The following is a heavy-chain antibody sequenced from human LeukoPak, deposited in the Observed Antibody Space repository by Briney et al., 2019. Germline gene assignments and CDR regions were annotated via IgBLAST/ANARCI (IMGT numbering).Heavy chain of an antibody. Sequence: GGSLRLSCAASGFTFDDYAMHWVRQAPGKGLGWVSGISWNSGSIGYADSVKGRFTISRDNAKNSLYLQMNSLRAEDTALYYCAKDTRAGGYNLYWGQGTLVTVSS. CDR3: AKDTRAGGYNLY. J-gene: IGHJ4*02. CDR2: ISWNSGSI. D-gene: IGHD1-14*01. V-gene: IGHV3-9*01. CDR1: GFTFDDYA.